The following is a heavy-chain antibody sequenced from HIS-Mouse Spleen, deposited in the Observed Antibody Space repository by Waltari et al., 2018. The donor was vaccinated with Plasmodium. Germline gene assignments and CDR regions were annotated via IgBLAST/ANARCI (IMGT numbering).Heavy chain of an antibody. CDR2: INPNSGGT. D-gene: IGHD6-13*01. CDR1: GYTFTGYY. CDR3: ARDLAAAGHFDY. Sequence: QVQLVQSGAEVQKPGPSVTVSCTPSGYTFTGYYMPWVRQAPGQGLEWMGWINPNSGGTNYAQKFQGRVTMTRDTSISTAYMELSRLRSDDTAVYYCARDLAAAGHFDYWGQGTLVTVSS. V-gene: IGHV1-2*02. J-gene: IGHJ4*02.